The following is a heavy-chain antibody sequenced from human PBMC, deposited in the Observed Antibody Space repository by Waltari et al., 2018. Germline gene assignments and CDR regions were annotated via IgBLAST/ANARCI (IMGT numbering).Heavy chain of an antibody. V-gene: IGHV4-31*03. CDR1: RGYIIRACYY. CDR2: FYYCGST. J-gene: IGHJ6*02. D-gene: IGHD3-22*01. CDR3: ARDRLLPRLGLGYYGMDV. Sequence: QVQLKESGPGLVKPSQNLSLTCTVPRGYIIRACYYWSWIRQHPGKGLELIWYFYYCGSTYYNPSLKSRVTISVDTSKNQFSLKLSSVTAADTAVYYCARDRLLPRLGLGYYGMDVWGQGTTVTVSS.